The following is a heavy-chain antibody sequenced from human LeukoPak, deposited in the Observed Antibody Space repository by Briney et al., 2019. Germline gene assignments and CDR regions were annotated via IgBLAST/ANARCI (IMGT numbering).Heavy chain of an antibody. CDR3: AKAGDFYGPGD. CDR1: GFTFSHYG. Sequence: PGRSLRLSCAASGFTFSHYGIHWVRQAPGEGLEWMAVISHDGSKKYYADSVKGRFSMSRDNSNNTLCLHMNSLRVEDTAVYYCAKAGDFYGPGDWGQGTLVTVSS. J-gene: IGHJ4*02. D-gene: IGHD2/OR15-2a*01. V-gene: IGHV3-30*18. CDR2: ISHDGSKK.